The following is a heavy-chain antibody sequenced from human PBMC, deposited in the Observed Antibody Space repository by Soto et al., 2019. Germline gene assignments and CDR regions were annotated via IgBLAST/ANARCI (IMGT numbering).Heavy chain of an antibody. CDR3: ARASFGDPPSWIQLWFTY. Sequence: PGGSLRLSCAASGFTFSSYWMSWVRQAPGKGLEWVANIKQDGSEKYYVDSVKGRFTISRDNAKNSLYLQMNSLRAEDTAVYYCARASFGDPPSWIQLWFTYWGQGTLVTVSS. D-gene: IGHD5-18*01. V-gene: IGHV3-7*01. CDR2: IKQDGSEK. CDR1: GFTFSSYW. J-gene: IGHJ4*02.